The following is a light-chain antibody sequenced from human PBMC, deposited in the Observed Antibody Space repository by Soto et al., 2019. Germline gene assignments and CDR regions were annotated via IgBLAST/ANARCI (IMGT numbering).Light chain of an antibody. CDR3: QQYGSSPGLFP. CDR1: QSVSSTY. Sequence: EIVLTQSPGTLSLSPGDRATLSCRASQSVSSTYLAWYQQKPGQAPRLLIYDASSRATGIPDRFSGSGSGTDFTLTISRLEPEDFAVYYCQQYGSSPGLFPFXPGTKVDIK. V-gene: IGKV3-20*01. CDR2: DAS. J-gene: IGKJ3*01.